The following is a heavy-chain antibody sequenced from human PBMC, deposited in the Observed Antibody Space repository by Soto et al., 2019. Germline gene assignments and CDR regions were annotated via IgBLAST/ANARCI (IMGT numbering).Heavy chain of an antibody. V-gene: IGHV3-21*06. J-gene: IGHJ4*02. CDR1: LFTFTMYS. Sequence: GGSLRLSCAASLFTFTMYSMNCFRQAPGKGLEWVSSISSTTNYIYYGDSMKGRFTISRDNAKNSLYLEMNSLRAEDTAVYYCARESEDLTSNFDYWGQGTLVTVS. CDR2: ISSTTNYI. CDR3: ARESEDLTSNFDY.